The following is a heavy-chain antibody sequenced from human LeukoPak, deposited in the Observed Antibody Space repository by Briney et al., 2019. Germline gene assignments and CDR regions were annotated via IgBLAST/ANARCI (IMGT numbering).Heavy chain of an antibody. D-gene: IGHD2/OR15-2a*01. Sequence: GGSLRLSCAASGFTFSNFAMTWVRQAPGKGLEWVSSIVGSSSTYYADSLKGRFTISRDNSKNTLYLQMNSLRAEDTAVYYCAKDLYGNFDYWGQGTLVTVSS. CDR2: IVGSSST. CDR3: AKDLYGNFDY. V-gene: IGHV3-23*01. CDR1: GFTFSNFA. J-gene: IGHJ4*02.